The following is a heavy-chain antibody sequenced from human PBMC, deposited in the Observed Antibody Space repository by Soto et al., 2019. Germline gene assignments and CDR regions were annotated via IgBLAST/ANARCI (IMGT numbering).Heavy chain of an antibody. CDR1: GGTFNIFA. Sequence: QVQLVQSGAEVRKPGSSVKVSCQASGGTFNIFAFSWVRQAPGQGLQFVGGIVPLSGTAKSAQEFQDRVTFTADESTSTIDMELRSLQSDDTAIFYCASGVAVDRFEFWGQGTLVTVSS. J-gene: IGHJ1*01. V-gene: IGHV1-69*01. CDR3: ASGVAVDRFEF. CDR2: IVPLSGTA. D-gene: IGHD2-15*01.